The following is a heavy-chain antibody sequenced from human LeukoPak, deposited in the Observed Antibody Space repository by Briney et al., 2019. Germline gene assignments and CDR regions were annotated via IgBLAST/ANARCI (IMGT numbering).Heavy chain of an antibody. D-gene: IGHD1-7*01. V-gene: IGHV4-38-2*02. J-gene: IGHJ4*02. CDR3: ARDLPNWNYPGATRHFDY. CDR2: IYHSGST. Sequence: SSETLSLTCTVSGYSISSGYYWGWIRPPPGKGLEWIGSIYHSGSTYYNPSLKSRVTISVDTSKNQFSLKLSSVTAADTAVYYCARDLPNWNYPGATRHFDYWGQGTLVTVSS. CDR1: GYSISSGYY.